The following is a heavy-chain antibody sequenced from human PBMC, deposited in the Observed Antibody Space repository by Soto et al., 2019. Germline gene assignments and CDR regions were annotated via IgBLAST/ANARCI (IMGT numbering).Heavy chain of an antibody. CDR1: GFTFSSYA. CDR3: AKAGSIAVAGSHLHY. V-gene: IGHV3-23*01. CDR2: VSGTGGST. J-gene: IGHJ4*02. D-gene: IGHD6-19*01. Sequence: GGSLRLSCAASGFTFSSYAMSWVRQAPGKGLEWVSAVSGTGGSTNYADSVKGRFTISRDNSKNTLYLQMNSLRAGDTAVYYCAKAGSIAVAGSHLHYWGQGTLVTVSS.